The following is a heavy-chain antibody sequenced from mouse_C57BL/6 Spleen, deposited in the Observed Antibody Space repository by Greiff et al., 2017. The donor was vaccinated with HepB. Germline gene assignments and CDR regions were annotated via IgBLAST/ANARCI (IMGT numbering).Heavy chain of an antibody. V-gene: IGHV1-50*01. CDR1: GYTFTSYW. CDR3: ARRGYYGSSHYFDY. D-gene: IGHD1-1*01. J-gene: IGHJ2*01. CDR2: IDPSDSYT. Sequence: QVHVKQPGAELVKPGASVKLSCKASGYTFTSYWMQWVKQRPGQGLEWIGEIDPSDSYTNYNQKFKGKATLTVDTSSSTAYMQLSSLTSEDSAVYYCARRGYYGSSHYFDYWGQGTTLTVSS.